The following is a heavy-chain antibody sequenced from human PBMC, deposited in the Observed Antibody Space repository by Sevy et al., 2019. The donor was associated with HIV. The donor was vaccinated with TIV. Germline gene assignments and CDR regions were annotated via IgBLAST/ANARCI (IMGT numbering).Heavy chain of an antibody. CDR1: GFTFSNAW. CDR3: TETPRGLYYFDY. V-gene: IGHV3-15*01. J-gene: IGHJ4*02. D-gene: IGHD2-15*01. Sequence: GGFLRLSCAASGFTFSNAWMSWVRQAPGKGLEWVGRIKSKTDGGTTDYAAPVKGRFTISRDDSKNTLYLQMNSLKTEDSDVYYCTETPRGLYYFDYWGQGTLVTVSS. CDR2: IKSKTDGGTT.